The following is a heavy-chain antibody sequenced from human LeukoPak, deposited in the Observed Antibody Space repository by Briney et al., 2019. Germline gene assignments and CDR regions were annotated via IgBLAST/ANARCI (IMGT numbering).Heavy chain of an antibody. Sequence: QPGRSLRLSCAASGFTFSSYAMHWVRQAPGKGLEWVAVISYDGSNKYYADSVKGRFTISRDNSKNTLYLQMNSLRAEDTAVYYCAREDLYDYVWGSYRLNYFDYWGQGTLDTVSS. D-gene: IGHD3-16*02. CDR2: ISYDGSNK. CDR3: AREDLYDYVWGSYRLNYFDY. J-gene: IGHJ4*02. V-gene: IGHV3-30-3*01. CDR1: GFTFSSYA.